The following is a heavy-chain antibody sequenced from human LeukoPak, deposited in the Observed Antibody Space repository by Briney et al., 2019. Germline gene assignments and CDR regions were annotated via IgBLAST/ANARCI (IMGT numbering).Heavy chain of an antibody. J-gene: IGHJ4*02. CDR3: ARSRGGSYYGFDY. CDR2: IYYSGST. D-gene: IGHD3-22*01. Sequence: PSETLSLTCTVSGGSISSYYWSWIRQPPGKGLEWIGYIYYSGSTNYNPSLKSRVTISVGTSKNQVSLKLSSVTAADTAVYYCARSRGGSYYGFDYWGQGTLVTVSS. V-gene: IGHV4-59*01. CDR1: GGSISSYY.